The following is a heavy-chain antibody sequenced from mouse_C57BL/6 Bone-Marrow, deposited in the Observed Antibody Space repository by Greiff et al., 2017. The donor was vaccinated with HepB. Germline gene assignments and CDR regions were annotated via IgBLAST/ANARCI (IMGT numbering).Heavy chain of an antibody. V-gene: IGHV3-1*01. CDR1: GYSITSGYD. CDR3: AREGDWFAY. J-gene: IGHJ3*01. CDR2: ISYSGST. Sequence: EVQGVESGPGMVKPSQSLSLTCTVTGYSITSGYDWHWIRHFPGNKLEWMGYISYSGSTNYNPSLKSRISITHDTSKNHFFLKLNSVTTEDTATYYCAREGDWFAYWGQGTLVTVSA.